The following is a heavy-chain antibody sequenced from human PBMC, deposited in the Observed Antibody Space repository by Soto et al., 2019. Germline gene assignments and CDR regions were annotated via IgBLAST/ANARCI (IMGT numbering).Heavy chain of an antibody. J-gene: IGHJ4*01. V-gene: IGHV3-23*01. CDR2: ISGSGISS. D-gene: IGHD2-2*01. CDR3: AKAGVPARNRGYFFAY. Sequence: EVQLLESGGGLIQPGGSLRLSCVASGFTFSDYAMSWVRQAPGKGLELVSGISGSGISSHTADSVKGRFTISRDNSKNTLNLQMSSLRVEDTAVYFCAKAGVPARNRGYFFAYWGHGTLVTVSS. CDR1: GFTFSDYA.